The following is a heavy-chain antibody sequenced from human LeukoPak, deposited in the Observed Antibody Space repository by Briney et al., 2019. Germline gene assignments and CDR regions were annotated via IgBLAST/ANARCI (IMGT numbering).Heavy chain of an antibody. V-gene: IGHV5-51*01. Sequence: GESLKISCKGSGYSFTSYWIGWVRQMPGKGLEWMGIIYPGDSDTRYSPSFQGQVTISADKSISTAYLQWSSLKASDTAMYYCARLPQENYYDSSGYYVDYWGQGTLVTVSS. CDR3: ARLPQENYYDSSGYYVDY. CDR1: GYSFTSYW. J-gene: IGHJ4*02. CDR2: IYPGDSDT. D-gene: IGHD3-22*01.